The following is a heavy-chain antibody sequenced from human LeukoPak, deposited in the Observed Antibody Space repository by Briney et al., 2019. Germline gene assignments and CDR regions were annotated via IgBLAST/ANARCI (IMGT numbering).Heavy chain of an antibody. J-gene: IGHJ4*02. Sequence: PGGSLRLSCAASGFTFSSYGMHWVRQAPGKGLEWVAFIRYDGSNKYYADSVKGRFTISRDNSKNTLYLQMNSLRAEDTAVYYCARDRGSADGYSYGYVFDYWAREPWSPSPQ. CDR2: IRYDGSNK. CDR3: ARDRGSADGYSYGYVFDY. V-gene: IGHV3-30*02. CDR1: GFTFSSYG. D-gene: IGHD5-18*01.